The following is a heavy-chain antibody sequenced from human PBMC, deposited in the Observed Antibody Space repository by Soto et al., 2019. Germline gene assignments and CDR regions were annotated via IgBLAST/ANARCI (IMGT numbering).Heavy chain of an antibody. V-gene: IGHV3-23*01. D-gene: IGHD3-22*01. J-gene: IGHJ4*02. Sequence: PGGSLRLSCAASGFTFSSYAMSWVRQAPGKGLEWVSAISGSGGSTYYADSVKGRFTISRDNSKNTLYLQMNSLRAEDTAVYYCAKEENYDSSGYYFTGYWRQGTLVTVSS. CDR3: AKEENYDSSGYYFTGY. CDR1: GFTFSSYA. CDR2: ISGSGGST.